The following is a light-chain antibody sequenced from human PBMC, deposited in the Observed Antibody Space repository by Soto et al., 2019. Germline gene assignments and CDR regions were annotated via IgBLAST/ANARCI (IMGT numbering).Light chain of an antibody. CDR3: SSYTSISTLV. CDR1: SGDVGGYNY. V-gene: IGLV2-14*01. CDR2: DVS. Sequence: QSALTQPASVSGSPGQSITISWTGTSGDVGGYNYVSWYQQHPGKAPKLMIYDVSNRPSGVSDRFSGSKSGNTASLTISGLQAEDEADYYCSSYTSISTLVFGGGTKVTVL. J-gene: IGLJ2*01.